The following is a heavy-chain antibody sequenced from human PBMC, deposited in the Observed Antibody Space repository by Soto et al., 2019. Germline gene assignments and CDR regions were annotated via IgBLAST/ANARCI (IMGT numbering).Heavy chain of an antibody. CDR2: IRSDGSDK. CDR1: VVIFSPYG. D-gene: IGHD2-15*01. J-gene: IGHJ3*01. Sequence: VGSLRLSGAASVVIFSPYGIHWVRQAPGKGLEWVALIRSDGSDKYYAESVTGRFTISRDNSKNTVYLQMNSLRAEDTALYFFVRASRMAPFDVWGQGTMDTVPS. V-gene: IGHV3-33*01. CDR3: VRASRMAPFDV.